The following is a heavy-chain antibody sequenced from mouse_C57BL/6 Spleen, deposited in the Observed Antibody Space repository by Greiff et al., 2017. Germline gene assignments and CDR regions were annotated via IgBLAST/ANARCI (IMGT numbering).Heavy chain of an antibody. CDR2: ISYDGSN. V-gene: IGHV3-6*01. CDR1: GYSITSGYY. D-gene: IGHD2-2*01. J-gene: IGHJ1*03. CDR3: AREGLRHWYFDV. Sequence: EVKLQESGPGLVKPSQSLSLTCSVTGYSITSGYYWNWIRQFPGNKLEWMGYISYDGSNNYNPSLKNRISITRDTSKNQFFLKLNSVTSEDTATYYCAREGLRHWYFDVWGTGTTVTVSS.